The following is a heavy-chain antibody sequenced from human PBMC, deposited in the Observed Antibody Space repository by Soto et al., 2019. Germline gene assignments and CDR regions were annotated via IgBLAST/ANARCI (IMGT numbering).Heavy chain of an antibody. Sequence: QVTLKESGPVLVKPTETLTLTCTVSGSSLSSAGMGVSWIRQPPGKALEWLAHSFSNDGKSYTTSLKSSLTVSRDTAKCQVVRTMDNMDPVDTATYYCARRGSSGYDNWYFDLWGRGTLVTVSS. D-gene: IGHD5-12*01. V-gene: IGHV2-26*01. CDR3: ARRGSSGYDNWYFDL. J-gene: IGHJ2*01. CDR2: SFSNDGK. CDR1: GSSLSSAGMG.